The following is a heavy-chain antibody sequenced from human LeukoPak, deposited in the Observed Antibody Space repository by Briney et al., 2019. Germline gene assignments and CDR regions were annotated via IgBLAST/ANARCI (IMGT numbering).Heavy chain of an antibody. Sequence: SETLSLTCTVSGGSISSSSYYWGRIRQPPGKGLEWIGRIYYSASTYYTPSRKIRVTIALDTSQNHFALNLVSLTAADTAGYFCARGFRGDKFDYWGQGNVVTVSS. CDR2: IYYSAST. J-gene: IGHJ4*02. D-gene: IGHD7-27*01. CDR3: ARGFRGDKFDY. V-gene: IGHV4-39*06. CDR1: GGSISSSSYY.